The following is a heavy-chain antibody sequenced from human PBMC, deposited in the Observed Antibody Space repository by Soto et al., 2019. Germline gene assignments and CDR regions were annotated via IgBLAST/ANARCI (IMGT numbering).Heavy chain of an antibody. CDR3: ARHNYGSGSTYFDY. CDR2: IYYSGST. J-gene: IGHJ4*02. D-gene: IGHD3-10*01. Sequence: QVQLQESGPGLVKPSETLSLTCTVSGGSISSYYWSWIRQPPGKGLEWIGYIYYSGSTNYNPSLNSRFTISVDPSKNQFSLKLNSMTAADTAVYYCARHNYGSGSTYFDYWGQGTLVTVSS. CDR1: GGSISSYY. V-gene: IGHV4-59*08.